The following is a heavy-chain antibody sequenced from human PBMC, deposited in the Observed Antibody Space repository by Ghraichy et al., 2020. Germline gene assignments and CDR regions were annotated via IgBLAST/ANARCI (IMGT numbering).Heavy chain of an antibody. CDR2: ISYDGSNR. CDR3: ANADYYFPY. D-gene: IGHD2-21*02. J-gene: IGHJ4*02. CDR1: GFTFSSYG. V-gene: IGHV3-30*18. Sequence: GGSLRLSCAASGFTFSSYGMHWVRQAPGKGLEWVAMISYDGSNRNYADSVKGRFTISRDNSKNTLYLQMKSLRAEDTAIYFCANADYYFPYWGQGTLVTVSS.